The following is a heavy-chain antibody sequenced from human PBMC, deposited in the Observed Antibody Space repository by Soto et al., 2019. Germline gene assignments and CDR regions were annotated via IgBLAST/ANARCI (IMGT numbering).Heavy chain of an antibody. J-gene: IGHJ4*02. CDR1: GGSISSSSYY. CDR2: IYYSGST. CDR3: ARHATQYCSGGSCYSVDGPSGY. Sequence: SETLSLTCTVSGGSISSSSYYWGWIRQPPGKGLEWIGSIYYSGSTYYNPSLKSRVTISVDTSKNQFSLKLSSVTAADTAVYYCARHATQYCSGGSCYSVDGPSGYWGQGTLVTVSS. V-gene: IGHV4-39*01. D-gene: IGHD2-15*01.